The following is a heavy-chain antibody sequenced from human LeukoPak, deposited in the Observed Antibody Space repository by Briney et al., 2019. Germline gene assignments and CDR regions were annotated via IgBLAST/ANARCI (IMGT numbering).Heavy chain of an antibody. V-gene: IGHV1-18*01. Sequence: ASVRVSCKASGYMFTSYAISWVRRAPGQGLEWMGWIRAYNGNTKYAQKFQARVTMTTDTSTSTAYMELRSLRSDDTAVYYCARVAVDLDCSGDTCPSVFKSFDAWGQGTLVTVSS. CDR1: GYMFTSYA. J-gene: IGHJ5*02. D-gene: IGHD2-15*01. CDR3: ARVAVDLDCSGDTCPSVFKSFDA. CDR2: IRAYNGNT.